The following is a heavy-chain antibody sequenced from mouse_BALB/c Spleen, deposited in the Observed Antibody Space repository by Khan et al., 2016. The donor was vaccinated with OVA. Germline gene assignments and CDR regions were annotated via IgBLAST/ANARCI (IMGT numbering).Heavy chain of an antibody. J-gene: IGHJ2*01. V-gene: IGHV1-20*02. CDR2: INPHIGET. CDR3: ARIYGSDFDY. CDR1: GYSFTGYF. Sequence: EVQLQESGPELVKPGASVKISCKASGYSFTGYFMNWVMQSHGKSLEWIGRINPHIGETFYNQKFKGKATLTVDESYSTAHMELRRLASEDSAVYSCARIYGSDFDYWGQGTTLTVSS. D-gene: IGHD1-1*01.